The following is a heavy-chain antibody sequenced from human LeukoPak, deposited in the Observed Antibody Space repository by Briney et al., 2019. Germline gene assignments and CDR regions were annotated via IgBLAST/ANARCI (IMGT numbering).Heavy chain of an antibody. J-gene: IGHJ4*02. D-gene: IGHD4-23*01. V-gene: IGHV3-23*01. CDR3: AKDSLNDYGGRFDY. CDR1: GFTFSSYA. CDR2: ISGSGGST. Sequence: PGGSLRLSCAASGFTFSSYAMSWVRQAPGKGLEWVSAISGSGGSTYYADSVKGRFTISRDNSKNTLYLQMNSLRAEDTALYYCAKDSLNDYGGRFDYWGQGTLVTVSS.